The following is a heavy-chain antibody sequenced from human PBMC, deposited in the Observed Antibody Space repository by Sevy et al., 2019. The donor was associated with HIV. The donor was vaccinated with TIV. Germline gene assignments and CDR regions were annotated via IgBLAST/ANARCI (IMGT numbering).Heavy chain of an antibody. CDR3: ARGPPDGSYDYFDY. Sequence: GGSRLSCAASGFTFSSFNMNWVRQAPGKGLEWVSSISGLSNYIYYAESLKGRFIISRDNAKNTLYLQMNSLRADDTAVYYCARGPPDGSYDYFDYWGQGTLVTVSS. D-gene: IGHD1-26*01. CDR2: ISGLSNYI. CDR1: GFTFSSFN. V-gene: IGHV3-21*06. J-gene: IGHJ4*02.